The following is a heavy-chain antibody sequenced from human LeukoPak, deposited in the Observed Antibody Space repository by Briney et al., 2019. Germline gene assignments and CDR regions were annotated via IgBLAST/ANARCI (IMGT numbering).Heavy chain of an antibody. Sequence: GGSLRLSCAASGFTFSSYGMHWVRQAPGKGLEWVAVISYDGSNQYYADSVKGRFTISRDNSKNTLYLQMNSLRAEDTAVYYCAKDKGGGYGNDGFDIWGRGTMVTASS. CDR3: AKDKGGGYGNDGFDI. J-gene: IGHJ3*02. V-gene: IGHV3-30*18. D-gene: IGHD3-16*01. CDR1: GFTFSSYG. CDR2: ISYDGSNQ.